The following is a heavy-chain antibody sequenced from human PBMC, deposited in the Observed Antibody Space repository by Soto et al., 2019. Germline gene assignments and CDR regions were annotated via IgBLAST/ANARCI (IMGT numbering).Heavy chain of an antibody. D-gene: IGHD1-26*01. CDR3: ARERGGLSGADV. V-gene: IGHV3-48*03. CDR1: GFTLSNYE. CDR2: ISTGGSSI. Sequence: GGSLRLSCAGSGFTLSNYEMNWVRQAPGKGLEWVSYISTGGSSIYYADSVKGRFTIARDNAKNSVYLQMSSLRAEDTATYYCARERGGLSGADVWGQGTTVTVSS. J-gene: IGHJ6*02.